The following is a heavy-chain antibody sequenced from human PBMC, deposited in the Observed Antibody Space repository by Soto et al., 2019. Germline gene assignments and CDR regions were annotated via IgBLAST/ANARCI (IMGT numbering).Heavy chain of an antibody. J-gene: IGHJ6*03. Sequence: EVQLVESGGGLVQPGGYLRLSCAASGCTISSYSMNWVRQAPGKGLEWVSYISISSSTIYYADSVKGRFTISRDNAKNTLYLQMNSLRAEDSAVYYCARLSSSWMDYYYYYMDVWGKGTTVTVSS. V-gene: IGHV3-48*01. CDR1: GCTISSYS. CDR3: ARLSSSWMDYYYYYMDV. CDR2: ISISSSTI. D-gene: IGHD6-13*01.